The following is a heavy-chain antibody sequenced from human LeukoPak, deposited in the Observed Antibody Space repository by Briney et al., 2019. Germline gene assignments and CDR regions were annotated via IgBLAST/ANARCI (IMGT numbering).Heavy chain of an antibody. CDR2: IRYDGSNK. J-gene: IGHJ4*02. Sequence: PGGSLRLSCAASGFTFSSYGMHWVRQAPGKGLEWVAFIRYDGSNKYYADSVKGRFTISRDNSKNTLYPQMNSLRAEDTAVYYCARTLYSSSAPFDYWGQGTLVTVSS. D-gene: IGHD6-6*01. CDR3: ARTLYSSSAPFDY. CDR1: GFTFSSYG. V-gene: IGHV3-30*02.